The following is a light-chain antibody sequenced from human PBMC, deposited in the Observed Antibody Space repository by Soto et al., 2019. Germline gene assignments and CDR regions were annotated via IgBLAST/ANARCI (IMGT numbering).Light chain of an antibody. Sequence: EIVLTQSPATLSLSPGERATLSCRASQSVSSYLAWYQQKPGQAPRLLIYDASNRATGIPAWFSGSGSGTDFTLTISSLEPEDFAVYYCQQRGNWLYTFGQGTKLEIK. J-gene: IGKJ2*01. CDR2: DAS. V-gene: IGKV3-11*01. CDR3: QQRGNWLYT. CDR1: QSVSSY.